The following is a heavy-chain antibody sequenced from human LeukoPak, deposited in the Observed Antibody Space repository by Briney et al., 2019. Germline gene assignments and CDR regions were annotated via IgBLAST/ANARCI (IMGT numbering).Heavy chain of an antibody. Sequence: PSETLSLTCAVYGGTFSGYYWSWIRQPPGTGLEWIGEINHSGITNYNSSLKSRVTISIDTSKKQFSLTLSSVTAADTAVYYCARSDGYGLVGIWGQGTMVTVSS. CDR1: GGTFSGYY. CDR3: ARSDGYGLVGI. D-gene: IGHD3-10*01. CDR2: INHSGIT. J-gene: IGHJ3*02. V-gene: IGHV4-34*01.